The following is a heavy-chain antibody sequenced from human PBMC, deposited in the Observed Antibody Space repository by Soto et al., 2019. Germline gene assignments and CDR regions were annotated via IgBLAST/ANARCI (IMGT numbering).Heavy chain of an antibody. D-gene: IGHD4-17*01. Sequence: QVQLVESGGGVVQPGRSLRLSCAASGFTFSSYGMHWVRQAPGKGLEWVAVISYDGSNKYYADSVKGRFTISRDNSKNTLYLQMNSLRAEDTAVYYGAKDHTDYGDYFTDWFDPWGQGTLVTVSS. CDR3: AKDHTDYGDYFTDWFDP. CDR1: GFTFSSYG. CDR2: ISYDGSNK. J-gene: IGHJ5*02. V-gene: IGHV3-30*18.